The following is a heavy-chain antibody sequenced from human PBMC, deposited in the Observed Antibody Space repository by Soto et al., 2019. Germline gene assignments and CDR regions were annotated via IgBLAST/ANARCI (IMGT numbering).Heavy chain of an antibody. V-gene: IGHV3-21*01. CDR3: VRERGLSSFYGMDV. D-gene: IGHD3-10*01. J-gene: IGHJ6*02. Sequence: PGGSLRLSCEASGFTLTTYTMNWVRQASGKGLEWVSSITSSSGHIYYADSAKGRFTISRDNARNSLYLQMNSLRAEDTAVYYCVRERGLSSFYGMDVWGQGTTVTVSS. CDR2: ITSSSGHI. CDR1: GFTLTTYT.